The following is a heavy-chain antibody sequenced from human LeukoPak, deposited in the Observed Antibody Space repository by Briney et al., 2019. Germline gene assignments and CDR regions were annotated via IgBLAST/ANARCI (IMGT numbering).Heavy chain of an antibody. D-gene: IGHD1-26*01. CDR1: GFTFSSYA. V-gene: IGHV3-23*01. CDR3: AKSVGFSRMGVDS. CDR2: INNSGGTT. J-gene: IGHJ4*02. Sequence: GGSLRLSCAASGFTFSSYAMSWVRQAPGKGLEWVSGINNSGGTTYYADSVKGRFTISRDNSKNTLYLQMDSLRAEDTAGYYCAKSVGFSRMGVDSWGQGTLVTVSS.